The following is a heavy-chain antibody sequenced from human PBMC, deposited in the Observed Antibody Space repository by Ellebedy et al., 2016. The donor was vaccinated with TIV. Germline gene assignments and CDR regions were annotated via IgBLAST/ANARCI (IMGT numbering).Heavy chain of an antibody. CDR3: AKDWAMGY. D-gene: IGHD5-18*01. V-gene: IGHV3-30*18. J-gene: IGHJ4*02. Sequence: GESLKISCAASGFTFSSYGMHWVRQAPGKGLEWVAVISYDGSNKYYADSVKGRFTISRDNFKNTLYLQMNSLRAEDTAVYYCAKDWAMGYWGQGTLVTVSS. CDR1: GFTFSSYG. CDR2: ISYDGSNK.